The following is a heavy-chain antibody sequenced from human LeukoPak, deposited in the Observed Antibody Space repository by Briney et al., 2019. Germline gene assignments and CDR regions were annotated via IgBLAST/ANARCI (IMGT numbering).Heavy chain of an antibody. J-gene: IGHJ4*02. V-gene: IGHV3-11*04. CDR1: GFTFSDYY. CDR2: ISSSGSML. D-gene: IGHD6-13*01. CDR3: TRRPYSSSWYYFDF. Sequence: KSGGSLRLSCAVSGFTFSDYYMSWVRQAPGKGLEWVSYISSSGSMLHYADSVEGRFTISRDNAKNSLYLQMSSLRVEDTAVYYCTRRPYSSSWYYFDFWGQGTLVTVSS.